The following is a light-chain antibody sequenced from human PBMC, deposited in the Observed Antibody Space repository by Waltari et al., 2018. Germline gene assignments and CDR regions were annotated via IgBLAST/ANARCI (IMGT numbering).Light chain of an antibody. V-gene: IGLV10-54*04. CDR3: SAWDSSFSGWV. CDR1: SNNVGYQG. CDR2: RDN. J-gene: IGLJ3*02. Sequence: QAGLTQPPSVSRDLRQTATLTCTGNSNNVGYQGAAWLQQRQGHPPKLLFYRDNNRPSGISERFSVSRSGNTASLTITGLQPDDEAAYYCSAWDSSFSGWVFGGGTKLTVL.